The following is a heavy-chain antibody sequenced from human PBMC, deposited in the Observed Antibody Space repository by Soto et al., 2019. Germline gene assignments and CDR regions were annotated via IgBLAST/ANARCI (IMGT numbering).Heavy chain of an antibody. CDR1: GYTFSNYG. V-gene: IGHV1-18*01. D-gene: IGHD5-12*01. CDR2: ISAYNGNT. Sequence: ASVKVSCKTSGYTFSNYGINWVRQAPGQGLEWMGWISAYNGNTNFAQKLQGRVSLTTDTSSTTAYMELRSLTSDDTAVYYCARDLVPGYTGFPAYWGQGTLVTVSS. J-gene: IGHJ4*02. CDR3: ARDLVPGYTGFPAY.